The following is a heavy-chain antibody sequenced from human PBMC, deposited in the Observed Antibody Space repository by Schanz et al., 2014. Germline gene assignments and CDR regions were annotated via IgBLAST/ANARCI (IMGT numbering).Heavy chain of an antibody. J-gene: IGHJ4*02. CDR3: ARTGYDPSLTH. V-gene: IGHV1-69*02. CDR1: GDTFRSYT. D-gene: IGHD5-12*01. CDR2: IIPITGIT. Sequence: QVQLVQSGAEVKKPGSSVKVSCKASGDTFRSYTINWVRHAPGQGLEWMGRIIPITGITNYAQKFQGRVTFTADKSTSTAFLEVNSLRSEDTAVYYCARTGYDPSLTHWGPGPLVXVSS.